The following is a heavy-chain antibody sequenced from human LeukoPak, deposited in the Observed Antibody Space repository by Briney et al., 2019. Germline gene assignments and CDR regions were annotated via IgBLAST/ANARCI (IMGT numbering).Heavy chain of an antibody. V-gene: IGHV3-48*02. CDR3: ARQNKYCSSTSCPARINWFDP. CDR1: GFTFSSYS. Sequence: GGSLRLSCAASGFTFSSYSMNWVRQAPGKGLEWVPYISSSSSTIYYADSVKGRFTISRDNAKNSLYLQMNSLRDEDTAVYYCARQNKYCSSTSCPARINWFDPWGQGTLVTVSS. D-gene: IGHD2-2*01. J-gene: IGHJ5*02. CDR2: ISSSSSTI.